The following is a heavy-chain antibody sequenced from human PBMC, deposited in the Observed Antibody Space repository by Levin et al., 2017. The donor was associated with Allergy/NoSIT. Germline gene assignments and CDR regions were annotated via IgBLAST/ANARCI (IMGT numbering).Heavy chain of an antibody. CDR2: ISYDGSNK. V-gene: IGHV3-30*18. D-gene: IGHD3-16*02. J-gene: IGHJ4*02. CDR1: GFTFSSYG. Sequence: GESLKISCAASGFTFSSYGMHWVRQAPGKGLEWVAVISYDGSNKYYADSVKGRFTISRDNSKNTLYLQMNSLRAEDTAVYYCAKDGYYDYVWGSYRSPRLDYWGQGTLVTVSS. CDR3: AKDGYYDYVWGSYRSPRLDY.